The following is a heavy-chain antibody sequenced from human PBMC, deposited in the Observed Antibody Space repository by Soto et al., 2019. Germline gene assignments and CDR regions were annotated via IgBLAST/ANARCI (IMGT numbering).Heavy chain of an antibody. J-gene: IGHJ4*02. Sequence: ASVKVSCKASGYTFTSYAMHWVRQAPGQRLEWMGWINAGNGNTKYSQKFQGRVTITRDTSASTAYMELSSLRSEDTAVYYCARDLAVAGTGRVYWGKGTLVTVSS. CDR1: GYTFTSYA. D-gene: IGHD6-19*01. CDR3: ARDLAVAGTGRVY. CDR2: INAGNGNT. V-gene: IGHV1-3*01.